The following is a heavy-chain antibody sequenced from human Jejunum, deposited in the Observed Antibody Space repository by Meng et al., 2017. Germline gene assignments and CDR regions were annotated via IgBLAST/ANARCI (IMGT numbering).Heavy chain of an antibody. D-gene: IGHD4-17*01. J-gene: IGHJ4*02. CDR1: GSHFSSYG. CDR2: IWADGINK. CDR3: AREDDYGDYAYDN. V-gene: IGHV3-33*01. Sequence: GGSRRLSCPASGSHFSSYGMQWVRRAGGKRLEWVAVIWADGINKFYADSVNGRFAITRDNANYTLYLQMNSLTAEDTAVYYCAREDDYGDYAYDNWGQGALVTVSS.